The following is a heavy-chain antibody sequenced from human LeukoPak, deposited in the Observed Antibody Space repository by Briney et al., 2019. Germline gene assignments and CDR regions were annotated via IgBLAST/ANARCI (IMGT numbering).Heavy chain of an antibody. CDR1: GYSISSGYY. CDR2: IYHSGST. Sequence: KPSETLSLTCAVSGYSISSGYYWGWIRQPPGKGLEWIGSIYHSGSTYYNPSLKSRVTISVDTSENQFSLKLSSVTAADTAVYYCASETVFGVSNAFDIWGQGTMVTVSS. V-gene: IGHV4-38-2*01. D-gene: IGHD3-3*01. CDR3: ASETVFGVSNAFDI. J-gene: IGHJ3*02.